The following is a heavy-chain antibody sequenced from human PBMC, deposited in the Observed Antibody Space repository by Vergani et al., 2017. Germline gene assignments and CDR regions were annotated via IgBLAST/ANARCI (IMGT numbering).Heavy chain of an antibody. CDR1: GYTFTGYY. J-gene: IGHJ5*02. V-gene: IGHV1-2*04. CDR2: INPNSGGT. Sequence: QVQLVQSGAEVKKPGASVKVSCKASGYTFTGYYMHWVRQAPGQGLEWMGWINPNSGGTNYAQKFQGWVTMTRXASISTAYMELSRLRSDDTAVYYCAREQLGHPAQRNXFDPWGQGTLVTVSS. CDR3: AREQLGHPAQRNXFDP. D-gene: IGHD1-1*01.